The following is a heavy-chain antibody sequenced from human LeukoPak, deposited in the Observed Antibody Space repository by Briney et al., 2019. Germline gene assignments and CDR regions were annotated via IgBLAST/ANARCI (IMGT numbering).Heavy chain of an antibody. CDR2: IYSDNT. CDR3: ARRAGAYSHPYDY. CDR1: GFTVSSSS. V-gene: IGHV3-53*01. J-gene: IGHJ4*02. Sequence: GGSLRLSCTVSGFTVSSSSMSWVRQAPGKGLEWVSFIYSDNTHYSDSVKGRFTFSRDNSKNTLYLQMNSLRAEDTAVYYCARRAGAYSHPYDYWGQGTLVTVSS. D-gene: IGHD4/OR15-4a*01.